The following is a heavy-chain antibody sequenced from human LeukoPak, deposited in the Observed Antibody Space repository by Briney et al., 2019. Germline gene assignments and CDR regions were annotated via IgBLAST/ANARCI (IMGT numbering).Heavy chain of an antibody. CDR3: ARRHMDWYLDL. V-gene: IGHV3-20*03. J-gene: IGHJ2*01. CDR2: INWHGGRT. Sequence: GGSLRLSYTATGSTFDDYAMTWVRQAPGKGLEWVAEINWHGGRTSYVDSVKGRFTISRDNAKNSLYLQMSSLRAEDTALYYCARRHMDWYLDLWGRGTLLIVSS. CDR1: GSTFDDYA.